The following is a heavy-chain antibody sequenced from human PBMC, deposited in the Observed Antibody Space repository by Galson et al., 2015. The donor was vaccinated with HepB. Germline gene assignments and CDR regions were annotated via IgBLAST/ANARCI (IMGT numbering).Heavy chain of an antibody. CDR3: ARVGSPVVPAAILYYYYYMDV. CDR2: IYHSGST. Sequence: TLSLTCTVSGYSISSGYYWGWIRQPPGKGLEWIGSIYHSGSTYYNPSLKSRVTISVDTSKNQFSLKLSSVTAADTAVYYCARVGSPVVPAAILYYYYYMDVWGKGTTVTVSS. D-gene: IGHD2-2*02. V-gene: IGHV4-38-2*02. J-gene: IGHJ6*03. CDR1: GYSISSGYY.